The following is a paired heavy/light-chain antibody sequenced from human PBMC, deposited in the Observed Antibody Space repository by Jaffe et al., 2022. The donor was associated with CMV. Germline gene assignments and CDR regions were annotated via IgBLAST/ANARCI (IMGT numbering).Heavy chain of an antibody. CDR1: GGSISTGDYY. D-gene: IGHD5-12*01. J-gene: IGHJ2*01. CDR2: VFYSGHT. Sequence: QVQLQESGPGVVKPSQTLSLSCTVSGGSISTGDYYWSWIRQPPGEGLEWIGYVFYSGHTYYNPSLKTPFNLSIDTPNNQFSLSLSSVTAADTAVYYCARFRRVANYWYFDLWGRGTRVAVSS. CDR3: ARFRRVANYWYFDL. V-gene: IGHV4-30-4*01.
Light chain of an antibody. CDR3: QQTSGFPLT. CDR2: SAS. J-gene: IGKJ4*01. Sequence: DIQMTQSPSSVSASVGDSVTITCRASQHIFSRVAWYQHKPGNAPKLLISSASTLRDGVPSRFSGSGSGTDFTLTISSLQPEDFATYYCQQTSGFPLTFGGGTKVDI. V-gene: IGKV1-12*01. CDR1: QHIFSR.